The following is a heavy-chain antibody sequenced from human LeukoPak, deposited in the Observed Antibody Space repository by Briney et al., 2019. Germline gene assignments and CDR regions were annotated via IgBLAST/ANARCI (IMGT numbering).Heavy chain of an antibody. CDR1: GGSISTYS. V-gene: IGHV4-59*01. J-gene: IGHJ5*02. CDR3: ARAHSSGWPHMFDP. Sequence: SETLSLTCTVSGGSISTYSWTWIRQPPGKGPEWIGNIYYSGSTNYNPSLKSRVTISIDTSKNQFSLKVSSVTAADTAVYYCARAHSSGWPHMFDPWGQGTLVTVPS. CDR2: IYYSGST. D-gene: IGHD6-19*01.